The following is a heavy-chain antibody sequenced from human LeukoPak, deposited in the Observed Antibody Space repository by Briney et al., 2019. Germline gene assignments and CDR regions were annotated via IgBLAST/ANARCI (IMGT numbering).Heavy chain of an antibody. CDR3: AKIYMGYYSFDY. CDR1: GFTFSRYG. J-gene: IGHJ4*02. D-gene: IGHD3-22*01. CDR2: IRYDESNK. Sequence: GGSLRLSCAASGFTFSRYGMHWVRQAPGKGLEWVAFIRYDESNKYYADSVKGRFTISRDNSKNALYPQMNSQRAEDTAVYFCAKIYMGYYSFDYWGQGTLVTVSS. V-gene: IGHV3-30*02.